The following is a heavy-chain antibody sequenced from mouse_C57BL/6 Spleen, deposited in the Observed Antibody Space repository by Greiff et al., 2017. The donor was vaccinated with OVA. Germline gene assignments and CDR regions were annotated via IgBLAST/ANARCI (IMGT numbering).Heavy chain of an antibody. CDR2: IDPSDSYT. J-gene: IGHJ2*01. D-gene: IGHD1-2*01. Sequence: QVQLKQPGAELVRPGTSVKLSCKASGYTFTSYWMHWVKQRPGQGLEWIGVIDPSDSYTNYNQKFKGKATLTVDTSSSTAYMQLSSLTSEDSAVYYCAPHYYGLDYWGQGTTLTVSS. V-gene: IGHV1-59*01. CDR1: GYTFTSYW. CDR3: APHYYGLDY.